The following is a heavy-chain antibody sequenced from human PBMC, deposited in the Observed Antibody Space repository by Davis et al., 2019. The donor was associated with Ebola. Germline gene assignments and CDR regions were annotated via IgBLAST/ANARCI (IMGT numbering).Heavy chain of an antibody. V-gene: IGHV4-59*12. CDR3: ARELLWFGEIFGYYFDY. CDR1: GGSISSYY. Sequence: SETLSLTCTVSGGSISSYYWSWIRQPPGKGLEWIGYIYYSGSTNYNPSLKSRVTISVDTSKNQFSLKLSSVTAADTAVYYCARELLWFGEIFGYYFDYWGQGTLVTVSS. CDR2: IYYSGST. J-gene: IGHJ4*02. D-gene: IGHD3-10*01.